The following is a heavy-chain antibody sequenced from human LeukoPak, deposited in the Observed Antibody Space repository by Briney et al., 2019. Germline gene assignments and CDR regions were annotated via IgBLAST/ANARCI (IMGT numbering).Heavy chain of an antibody. V-gene: IGHV3-23*01. D-gene: IGHD6-19*01. CDR1: RFIFSTYS. CDR3: AKDVAAVTGRRAGFDY. J-gene: IGHJ4*02. CDR2: ISDGGTNT. Sequence: PGGSLRLSCAASRFIFSTYSMSWVRQAPGKGPEWVSSISDGGTNTYYADSVKGRFTISRDNSKNTLSLQMNNLRDEDTAVYYCAKDVAAVTGRRAGFDYWGQGTLVTVSS.